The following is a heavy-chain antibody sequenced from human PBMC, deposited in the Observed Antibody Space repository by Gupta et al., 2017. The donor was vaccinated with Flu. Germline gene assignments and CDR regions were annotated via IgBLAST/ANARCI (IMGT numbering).Heavy chain of an antibody. CDR1: GGSISGSSYY. D-gene: IGHD4-23*01. CDR3: ARHDVPGGNPAFDY. Sequence: QLQLQESGPGLVKPSETLSLTCTVSGGSISGSSYYWGWIRQPPGKGREWIGSIYYSGSTYYNPSLKSRVTISVDTSKNQFSLNLSSVTATDTAVYYCARHDVPGGNPAFDYWGQGTLVTVSS. CDR2: IYYSGST. J-gene: IGHJ4*02. V-gene: IGHV4-39*01.